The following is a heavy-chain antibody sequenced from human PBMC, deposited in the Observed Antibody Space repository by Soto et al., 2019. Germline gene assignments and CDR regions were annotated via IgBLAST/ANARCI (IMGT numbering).Heavy chain of an antibody. CDR1: GGSISSYY. CDR3: ARHPYYDFWSGYPTNWFDP. Sequence: SETLSLTCTVSGGSISSYYWSWIRQPPGKGLEWIGYIYYSGSTTYNPSLKSRVTISVDTSKNQFSLKLSSVTAADTAVYYCARHPYYDFWSGYPTNWFDPWGQGTLVTVSS. J-gene: IGHJ5*02. V-gene: IGHV4-59*08. CDR2: IYYSGST. D-gene: IGHD3-3*01.